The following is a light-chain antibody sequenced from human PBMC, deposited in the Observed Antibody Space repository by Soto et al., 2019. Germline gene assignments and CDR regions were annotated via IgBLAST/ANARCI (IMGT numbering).Light chain of an antibody. CDR2: LAS. V-gene: IGKV1-5*03. CDR1: HNIKNW. CDR3: QQLNDN. Sequence: DVQMTQSPSTLSASVGDRVTITCRASHNIKNWLAWYQLKPGKAPKLLIYLASSLESGVPSRFSGSGFGTHFSLTNSSLQTHDFATFYCQQLNDNFGQGTRLDI. J-gene: IGKJ2*01.